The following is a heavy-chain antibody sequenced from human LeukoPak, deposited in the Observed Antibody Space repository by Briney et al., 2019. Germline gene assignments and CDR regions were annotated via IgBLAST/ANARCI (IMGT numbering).Heavy chain of an antibody. CDR2: ISGSGGST. CDR3: AKDYRNPRGRQLVRVGLHQSGFDY. V-gene: IGHV3-23*01. CDR1: GFTFDDYA. J-gene: IGHJ4*02. Sequence: GGSLRLSCAASGFTFDDYAMHWVRQAPGKGLEWVSAISGSGGSTYYADSVKGRFTISRDNSKNTLYLQMNSLRAEDTAVYYCAKDYRNPRGRQLVRVGLHQSGFDYWGQGTLVTVSS. D-gene: IGHD6-6*01.